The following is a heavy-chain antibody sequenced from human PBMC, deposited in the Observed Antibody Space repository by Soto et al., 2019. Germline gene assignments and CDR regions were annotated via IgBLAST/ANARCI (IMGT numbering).Heavy chain of an antibody. CDR3: ARGGETKTGILH. V-gene: IGHV3-11*01. Sequence: QVQLVESGGGLVKPGGSLRLSCAGSGLTFSDYYMSWIRQAPGKGLEWVSYISGSGSTIYYADYVKGRFTISRDNARDSLYLQMNSLRAEDTAVYYCARGGETKTGILHWGQGTLVTVSS. J-gene: IGHJ1*01. CDR1: GLTFSDYY. CDR2: ISGSGSTI.